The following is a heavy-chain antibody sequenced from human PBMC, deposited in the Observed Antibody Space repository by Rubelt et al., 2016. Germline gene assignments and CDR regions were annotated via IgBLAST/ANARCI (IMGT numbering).Heavy chain of an antibody. D-gene: IGHD2-21*01. CDR1: GFTFSSYS. CDR3: ARCVVVIDIGDWYFDL. CDR2: ISSSSSYI. V-gene: IGHV3-21*04. Sequence: GFTFSSYSMNWVRQAPGKGLEWVSSISSSSSYIYYADSVKGRFTISRDNAKNSLYLQMNSLRAEDTAIYYCARCVVVIDIGDWYFDLWGRGTLVTVSS. J-gene: IGHJ2*01.